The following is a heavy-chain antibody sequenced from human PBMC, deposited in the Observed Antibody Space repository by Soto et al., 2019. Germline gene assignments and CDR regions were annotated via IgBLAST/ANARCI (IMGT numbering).Heavy chain of an antibody. V-gene: IGHV1-18*01. CDR3: VRDEKKSCRGASCPDVDY. CDR2: ISTYSGSS. D-gene: IGHD2-15*01. J-gene: IGHJ4*02. Sequence: QVRLVQSGAELKKPGASVKVSCKASGYTFTTYGITWVRQAPGQGLEWMAWISTYSGSSNYARQLQGRVSVTTDTSTSTAYMEMRSLTADDTAVYFCVRDEKKSCRGASCPDVDYWGQGTVVTVSS. CDR1: GYTFTTYG.